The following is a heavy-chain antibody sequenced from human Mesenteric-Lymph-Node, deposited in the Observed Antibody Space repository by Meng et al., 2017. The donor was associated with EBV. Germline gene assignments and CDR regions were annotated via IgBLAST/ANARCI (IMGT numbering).Heavy chain of an antibody. J-gene: IGHJ4*02. V-gene: IGHV4-59*01. CDR2: IYYNGNT. Sequence: QLKETCPDLVEPPQTLSLTRPLSAGYMSSYFWGWIRQPPGKGLEWIGYIYYNGNTNYNPSLKSRVTISVDTSNNHFSLKLSSVTAADTAVYXCTRFLRGYIGSLDFWGQGTLVTVSS. CDR1: AGYMSSYF. CDR3: TRFLRGYIGSLDF. D-gene: IGHD5-12*01.